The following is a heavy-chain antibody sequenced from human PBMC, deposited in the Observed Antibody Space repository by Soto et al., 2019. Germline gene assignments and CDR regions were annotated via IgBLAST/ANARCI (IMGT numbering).Heavy chain of an antibody. CDR1: GFTFHNYA. CDR2: ISWNSVNI. D-gene: IGHD6-19*01. CDR3: AKGSSGWYFSGRNTYFDY. V-gene: IGHV3-9*01. Sequence: PGGSLRLSCAASGFTFHNYAMHWVRQAPGKGLEWVAGISWNSVNIDFGDSVKGRFTISRDNAKNSLYLQMNSLRPEDTAVYYCAKGSSGWYFSGRNTYFDYWGPGTLVTVSS. J-gene: IGHJ4*02.